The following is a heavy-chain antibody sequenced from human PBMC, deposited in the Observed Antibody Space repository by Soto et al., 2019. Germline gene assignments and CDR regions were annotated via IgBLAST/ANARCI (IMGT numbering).Heavy chain of an antibody. CDR3: AKDLAVTTAVGEVGQYGMDV. CDR1: GFTFSSYA. CDR2: ISGSGGST. Sequence: EVQLLESGGGLVQPGGSLRLSCAASGFTFSSYAMSWVRQAPGKGLEWVSAISGSGGSTYYADSVKGRFTISRDNSKNTLYLQMNSLRAEDTAVYYCAKDLAVTTAVGEVGQYGMDVWGQGTTVTVSS. D-gene: IGHD4-17*01. V-gene: IGHV3-23*01. J-gene: IGHJ6*02.